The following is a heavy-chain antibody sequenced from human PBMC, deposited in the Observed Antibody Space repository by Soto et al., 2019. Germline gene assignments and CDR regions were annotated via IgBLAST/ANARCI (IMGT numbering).Heavy chain of an antibody. CDR2: ISYDGSNK. J-gene: IGHJ2*01. CDR1: GFTFSSYA. D-gene: IGHD4-4*01. CDR3: ARPLWRDDYNWGYFDL. Sequence: QVQLVESGGGVVQPGRSLRLSCAASGFTFSSYAMHWVRQAPGKGLEWVAVISYDGSNKYYADSVKGRFTISRDNSKNPLYLQMNSLRAEDTAVYYCARPLWRDDYNWGYFDLWGGGTLVTVSS. V-gene: IGHV3-30-3*01.